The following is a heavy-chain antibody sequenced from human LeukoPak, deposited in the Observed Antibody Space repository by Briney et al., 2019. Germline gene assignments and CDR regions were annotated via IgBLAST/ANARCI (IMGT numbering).Heavy chain of an antibody. J-gene: IGHJ5*02. CDR1: GFTFSSYG. Sequence: GGSLRLSCAASGFTFSSYGMHWVRQAPGKGLEWVAIISYDGSNKYYADSVKGRFTISRDNSKNTLYLQMNSLRAEDTAVYYCARPSNIMITFGGVISWGQGTLVTVSS. D-gene: IGHD3-16*02. V-gene: IGHV3-30*03. CDR2: ISYDGSNK. CDR3: ARPSNIMITFGGVIS.